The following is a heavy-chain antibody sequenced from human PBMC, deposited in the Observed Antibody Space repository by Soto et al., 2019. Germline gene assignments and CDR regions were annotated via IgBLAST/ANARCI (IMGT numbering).Heavy chain of an antibody. CDR2: ISYDGSNK. CDR1: GFTFSSYG. J-gene: IGHJ4*02. V-gene: IGHV3-30*18. D-gene: IGHD6-19*01. Sequence: QVQLVESGGGVVQPGRSLRLSCAASGFTFSSYGMHWVRQAPGKGLEWVAVISYDGSNKYYADSVKGRFTISRDNSKNTLYLQMNSLRAEDTAVYYCAKGPQQWPAKYYFDYWGQGTLVTVSS. CDR3: AKGPQQWPAKYYFDY.